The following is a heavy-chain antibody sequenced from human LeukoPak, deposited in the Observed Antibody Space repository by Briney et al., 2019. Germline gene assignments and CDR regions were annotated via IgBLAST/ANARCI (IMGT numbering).Heavy chain of an antibody. Sequence: GGSLRLSCAASGFTVSSNYMSWVRQAPGKGLEWVSVIYSGGSIYYADSVKGRFTISRDNSKNTLYLQMNSLRAEDTAVYYCARDMEGRDYFDYWGQGTLVTVSS. CDR1: GFTVSSNY. CDR3: ARDMEGRDYFDY. CDR2: IYSGGSI. D-gene: IGHD3-10*01. V-gene: IGHV3-66*01. J-gene: IGHJ4*02.